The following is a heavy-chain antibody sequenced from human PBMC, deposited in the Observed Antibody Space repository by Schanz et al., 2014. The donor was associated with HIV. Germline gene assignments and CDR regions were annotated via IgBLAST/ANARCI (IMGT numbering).Heavy chain of an antibody. Sequence: EVQLLESGGGLVQPGGSLRLSCAASGFTFSSHAMSWVRQAAGKGLEWVSSISGSGGRTYHADSVKGRFTISRDNSKNTVYLQMNSLRAEDTAVYYCAKTGWRQGNYYYYYGMDVWGQGTTVTVSS. CDR1: GFTFSSHA. V-gene: IGHV3-23*01. CDR2: ISGSGGRT. J-gene: IGHJ6*02. CDR3: AKTGWRQGNYYYYYGMDV.